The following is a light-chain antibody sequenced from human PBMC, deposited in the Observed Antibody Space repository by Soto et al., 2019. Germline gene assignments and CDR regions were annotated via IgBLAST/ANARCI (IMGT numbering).Light chain of an antibody. CDR1: QNVSNY. Sequence: EFVLTQSPATLSLSPGERATLTCRASQNVSNYLGWYQQKPGQAPRLLIYDASNRATGIPARFSGSGSGTDFTLTISSLEPEDFAVYYCQQRRNWYTFGQGTKLEIK. J-gene: IGKJ2*01. V-gene: IGKV3-11*01. CDR3: QQRRNWYT. CDR2: DAS.